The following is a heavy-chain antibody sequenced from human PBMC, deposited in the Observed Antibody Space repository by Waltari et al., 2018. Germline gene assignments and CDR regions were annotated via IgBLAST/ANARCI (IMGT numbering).Heavy chain of an antibody. D-gene: IGHD4-4*01. V-gene: IGHV3-23*01. CDR1: GFTFSSYA. CDR2: ISGSGGST. Sequence: EVQLLESGGGLVQPGGSLRLSCAASGFTFSSYAMSWVRQAPGKGLEWVSAISGSGGSTYYADSVKGRFTISRDNSKNTLYLQMNSLRAEDTAVYYCAKAMTTVTTPYYYYGMDVWGQGTTVTVSS. CDR3: AKAMTTVTTPYYYYGMDV. J-gene: IGHJ6*02.